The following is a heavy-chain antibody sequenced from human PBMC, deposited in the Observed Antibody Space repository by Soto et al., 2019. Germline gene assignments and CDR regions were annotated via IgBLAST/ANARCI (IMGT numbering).Heavy chain of an antibody. CDR2: ISSSGSSK. D-gene: IGHD1-1*01. V-gene: IGHV3-11*01. CDR3: ASWDCLSPNCLGFDS. CDR1: GFIFSDYY. Sequence: QVQLVESGGGLVKPGGSLRLSCEVSGFIFSDYYVSWIRQAPGKGLEWVSYISSSGSSKYYTDSVKGRFTISRDNAKNSVHLQMNSLRVEDTAVYYCASWDCLSPNCLGFDSWGQGTLVTVSS. J-gene: IGHJ4*02.